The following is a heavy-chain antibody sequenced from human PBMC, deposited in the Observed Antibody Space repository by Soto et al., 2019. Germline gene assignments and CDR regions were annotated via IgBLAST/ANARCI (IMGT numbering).Heavy chain of an antibody. D-gene: IGHD3-22*01. CDR3: ARPRPGHYYDSSGYCDP. J-gene: IGHJ5*02. CDR1: GYTFTGYY. CDR2: INPNSGGT. Sequence: ASVKVSCKDSGYTFTGYYMHWVRQAPGQGLEWMGWINPNSGGTNYAQKFQGRVTMTRDTSISTAYMELSRLRSDDTAVYYCARPRPGHYYDSSGYCDPWGQGTLVTASS. V-gene: IGHV1-2*02.